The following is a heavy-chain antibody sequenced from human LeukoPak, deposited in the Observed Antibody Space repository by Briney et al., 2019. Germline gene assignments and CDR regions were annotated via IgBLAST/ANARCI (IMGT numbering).Heavy chain of an antibody. CDR3: VRDFGGEDDC. J-gene: IGHJ4*02. CDR2: MNEDGRRT. Sequence: PGGSLRLPCAASGFILSNYWMHWVRQAPGEGLVWVSRMNEDGRRTDNAGSVRGRFTISRDIAKNTLFLQMNSLRAEDTAVYHCVRDFGGEDDCWGQGTLVTVSS. CDR1: GFILSNYW. D-gene: IGHD2-15*01. V-gene: IGHV3-74*01.